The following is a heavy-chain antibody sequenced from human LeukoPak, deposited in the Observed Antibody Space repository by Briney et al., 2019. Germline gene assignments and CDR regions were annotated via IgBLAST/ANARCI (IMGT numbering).Heavy chain of an antibody. CDR1: GYTFTSYY. V-gene: IGHV1-46*01. D-gene: IGHD5-18*01. CDR2: IITSAGST. J-gene: IGHJ4*02. CDR3: ARVEGLTATVTD. Sequence: ASVTVSCKASGYTFTSYYMHWVRQAPGQGLEWMGLIITSAGSTTYAQNFQGRVTLTRDTSTSTVYMEMSCLRSEDTAVYYCARVEGLTATVTDWGQGTLVTVSS.